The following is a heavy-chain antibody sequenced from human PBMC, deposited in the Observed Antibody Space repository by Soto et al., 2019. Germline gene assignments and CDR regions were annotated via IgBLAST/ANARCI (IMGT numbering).Heavy chain of an antibody. CDR2: INPNSGGT. Sequence: VKVSCKASGYTFTGYYMHWVRQAPGQGLEWMGWINPNSGGTNYAQKFQGWVTMTRDTSISTAYMELSRLRSDDTAVYYCARDSESLGFGELGANYYYYYGMDVWGQGTTVTASS. CDR3: ARDSESLGFGELGANYYYYYGMDV. D-gene: IGHD3-10*01. CDR1: GYTFTGYY. V-gene: IGHV1-2*04. J-gene: IGHJ6*02.